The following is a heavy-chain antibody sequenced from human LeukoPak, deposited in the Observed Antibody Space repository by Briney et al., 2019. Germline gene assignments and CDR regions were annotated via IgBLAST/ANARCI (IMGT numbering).Heavy chain of an antibody. CDR1: GGSISSYY. CDR3: AVSLGYCSSTSCFGFDY. J-gene: IGHJ4*02. Sequence: SETLSLTCTVSGGSISSYYWSWIRQPPGKGLEWIGYIYTSGSTNYNPSLKSRVTISVDTSKNQFSLKLSSVTAADTAVYYCAVSLGYCSSTSCFGFDYWGQGTLVTVSS. D-gene: IGHD2-2*01. V-gene: IGHV4-4*09. CDR2: IYTSGST.